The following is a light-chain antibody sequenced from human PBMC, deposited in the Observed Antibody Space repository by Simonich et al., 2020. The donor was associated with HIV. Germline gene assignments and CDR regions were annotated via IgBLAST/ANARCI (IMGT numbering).Light chain of an antibody. J-gene: IGKJ4*01. CDR1: QSVSSN. V-gene: IGKV3D-20*01. CDR3: QQYGSSPRT. Sequence: EIVMTQSPATLSVSPGERATLSCKASQSVSSNFAWYQQQPGLAPRLVIYDAYIRATGIPDRFSGSGSGTDFTLTISRLEPEDFAVYYCQQYGSSPRTFGGGTKVEIK. CDR2: DAY.